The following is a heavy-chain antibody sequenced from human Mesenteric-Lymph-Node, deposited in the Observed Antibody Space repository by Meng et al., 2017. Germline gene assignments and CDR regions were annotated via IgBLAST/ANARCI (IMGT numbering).Heavy chain of an antibody. J-gene: IGHJ5*02. V-gene: IGHV3-23*04. CDR2: ISGSGGNT. Sequence: ELEVVGSGGGLVQPGVSLRLSCAASGFTFSNYAMSWVRQAPGKGLEWVSAISGSGGNTYYADSVKGRFTISRDNSKNTLYLQMNSLRAEDTAVYYCAKDPSPVRFDPWGQGTLVTVSS. D-gene: IGHD6-19*01. CDR3: AKDPSPVRFDP. CDR1: GFTFSNYA.